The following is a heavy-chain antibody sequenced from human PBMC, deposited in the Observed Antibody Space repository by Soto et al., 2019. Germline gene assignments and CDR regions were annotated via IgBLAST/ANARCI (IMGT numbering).Heavy chain of an antibody. CDR1: GYIFTKYG. CDR2: INVYNGDR. CDR3: ARLQLGGDRMLNWFDP. V-gene: IGHV1-18*01. Sequence: QVQVVQSGPELKKPGASVKVSCKAQGYIFTKYGIGWVRQAPGHGLEWMGLINVYNGDRKVAQKLQDRVSMTTDTATDTAYMELKSLRSGDTAVYYCARLQLGGDRMLNWFDPWGQGTLVTVSS. D-gene: IGHD2-21*02. J-gene: IGHJ5*02.